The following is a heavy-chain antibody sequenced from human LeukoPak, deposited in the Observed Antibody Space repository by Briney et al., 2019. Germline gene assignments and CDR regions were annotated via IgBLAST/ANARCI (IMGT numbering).Heavy chain of an antibody. J-gene: IGHJ4*02. Sequence: GGSLRLSCGASGFTFSSYWMHWVRQAPGKGLVWVSRINSDGSSTSYADSVKGRFTISRDNAKNTLYLQMNSLRAEDTAVYYCAREIAVKYSGSTNYFLDYWGQGTLVTVSS. CDR2: INSDGSST. D-gene: IGHD1-26*01. CDR1: GFTFSSYW. V-gene: IGHV3-74*01. CDR3: AREIAVKYSGSTNYFLDY.